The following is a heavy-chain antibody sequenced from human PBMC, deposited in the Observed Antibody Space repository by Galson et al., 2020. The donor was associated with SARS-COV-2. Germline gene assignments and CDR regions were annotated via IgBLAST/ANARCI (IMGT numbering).Heavy chain of an antibody. D-gene: IGHD6-19*01. CDR2: IYYSGST. Sequence: SETLSLTCTVSGGSISSYYWSWIRQPPGKGLEWIGYIYYSGSTNYNPSLKSRVTISVDTSKNQFSLKLSSVTAADTAVYYCARWPSPNCSGWYAGRVLFDYWGQGTLVTVSS. J-gene: IGHJ4*02. V-gene: IGHV4-59*01. CDR1: GGSISSYY. CDR3: ARWPSPNCSGWYAGRVLFDY.